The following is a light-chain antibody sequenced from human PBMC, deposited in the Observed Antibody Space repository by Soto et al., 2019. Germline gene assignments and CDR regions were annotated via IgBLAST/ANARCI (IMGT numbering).Light chain of an antibody. CDR3: QQYFANPRT. J-gene: IGKJ1*01. CDR1: QTVLYGHNKRNY. V-gene: IGKV4-1*01. Sequence: DIVMTQSPDSLAVSLGERATISCKSSQTVLYGHNKRNYLALYQQKSGQPPTLLLYWASTRGSGVPDRFTGSGSGTDFTLTITSLQAEDVAVYYCQQYFANPRTFGQGTKVEIK. CDR2: WAS.